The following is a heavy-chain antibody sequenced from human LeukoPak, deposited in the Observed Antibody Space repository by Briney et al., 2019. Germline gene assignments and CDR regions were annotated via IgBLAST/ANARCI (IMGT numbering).Heavy chain of an antibody. J-gene: IGHJ4*02. D-gene: IGHD3-22*01. CDR2: IYYSGST. Sequence: SETLSLTCTVSGGSISSYYWSWIQQPPGKGLEWIGYIYYSGSTNYNPSLKSRVTISVDTSKNQFSLKLSSVTAADTAVYYCARDREGYDRPSRFDYWGQGTLVTVSS. V-gene: IGHV4-59*01. CDR3: ARDREGYDRPSRFDY. CDR1: GGSISSYY.